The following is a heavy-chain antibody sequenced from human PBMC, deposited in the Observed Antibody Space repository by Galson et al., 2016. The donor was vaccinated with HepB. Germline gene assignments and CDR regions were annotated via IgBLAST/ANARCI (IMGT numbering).Heavy chain of an antibody. Sequence: SLRXXCAASGXXFSXXXMNXXXQAXXKGXXXVSXIXSRGGXVYYAXSVKGRFTSDRDNDKNSLYLXXKSLRADDTAVYFXARGFRSGWGIDYWGXXTLXXXSS. CDR3: ARGFRSGWGIDY. J-gene: IGHJ4*01. V-gene: IGHV3-48*03. D-gene: IGHD6-19*01. CDR1: GXXFSXXX. CDR2: IXSRGGXV.